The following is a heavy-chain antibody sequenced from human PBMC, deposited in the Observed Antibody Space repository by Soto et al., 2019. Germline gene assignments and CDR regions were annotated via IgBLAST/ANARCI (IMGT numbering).Heavy chain of an antibody. V-gene: IGHV4-39*01. J-gene: IGHJ4*02. Sequence: SETLSLTCTVSGGSISSSSYYWGWIRQPPGKGLEWIGSIYYSGSTYYNPSLKSRVTISVDTSKNQFSLKLSSVTAADTAVYYCVSQVPGIANYFDYWGQGALVTVS. CDR1: GGSISSSSYY. CDR3: VSQVPGIANYFDY. CDR2: IYYSGST. D-gene: IGHD2-21*01.